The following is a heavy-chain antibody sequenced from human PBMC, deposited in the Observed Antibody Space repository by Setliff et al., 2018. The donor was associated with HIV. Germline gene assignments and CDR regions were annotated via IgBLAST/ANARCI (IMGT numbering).Heavy chain of an antibody. CDR1: GGTFSSYA. J-gene: IGHJ4*02. D-gene: IGHD6-19*01. CDR3: ARAPHVAVAGTSGFDY. CDR2: IIPILGIA. Sequence: GASVKVSCKASGGTFSSYAISWVRQAPGQGLEWMGGIIPILGIANYAQKFQGRVTITADKSTSTAYMELSSLRSEDTAVYYCARAPHVAVAGTSGFDYWGQGTLVTVSS. V-gene: IGHV1-69*10.